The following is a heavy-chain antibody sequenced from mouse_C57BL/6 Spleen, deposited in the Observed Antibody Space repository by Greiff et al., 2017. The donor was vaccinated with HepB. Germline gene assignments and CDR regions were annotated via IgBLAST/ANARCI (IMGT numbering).Heavy chain of an antibody. CDR3: ARSYGRLRPWFAY. V-gene: IGHV1-26*01. CDR2: INPNNGGT. CDR1: GYTFTDYY. D-gene: IGHD2-4*01. J-gene: IGHJ3*01. Sequence: EVQLQQSGPELVKPGASVKISCKASGYTFTDYYMNWVKQSHGKSLEWIGDINPNNGGTSYNQKFKGKATLTVDKSSSTAYMELRSLTSEDSAVYYCARSYGRLRPWFAYWGQGTLVTVSA.